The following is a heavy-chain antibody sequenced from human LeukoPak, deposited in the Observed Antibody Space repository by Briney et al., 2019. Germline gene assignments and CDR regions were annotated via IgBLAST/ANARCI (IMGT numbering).Heavy chain of an antibody. CDR2: IYYTGST. Sequence: PSETLSLTCSVSGASISGGTYYWGWIRQPPGKGLEWIGSIYYTGSTYDNPSLKSRVTISVDTSKNQFSLKLSSVTAADTAVYYCARGCSSTSCYYYWGQGTLVTVSS. J-gene: IGHJ4*02. D-gene: IGHD2-2*01. CDR1: GASISGGTYY. V-gene: IGHV4-39*01. CDR3: ARGCSSTSCYYY.